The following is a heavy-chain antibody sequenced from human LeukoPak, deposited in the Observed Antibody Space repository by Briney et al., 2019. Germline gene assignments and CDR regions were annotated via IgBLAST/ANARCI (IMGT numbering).Heavy chain of an antibody. Sequence: GGSLRLSCAASGFTFSSHWMTWIRQAPGKGLEWVASIKKDVGEKFYVDSVKGRFTISRDNAKNSLYLQMTTLRAEDTALYYCVGDPGDYWGQGTLVSVSS. CDR2: IKKDVGEK. CDR3: VGDPGDY. CDR1: GFTFSSHW. V-gene: IGHV3-7*01. J-gene: IGHJ4*02.